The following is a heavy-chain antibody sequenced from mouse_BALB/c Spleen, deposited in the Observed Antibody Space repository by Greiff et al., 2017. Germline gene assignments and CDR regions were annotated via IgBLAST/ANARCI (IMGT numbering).Heavy chain of an antibody. CDR3: ARDGYSYAMDY. J-gene: IGHJ4*01. V-gene: IGHV2-6-7*01. Sequence: QVQLKESGPGLVAPSQSLSITCTVSGFSLTGYGVNWVRQPPGKGLEWLGMIWGDGSTDYNSALKSRLSISKDNSKSQVFLKMNSLQTDGTARYYCARDGYSYAMDYWGQGTSVTVSS. D-gene: IGHD2-3*01. CDR1: GFSLTGYG. CDR2: IWGDGST.